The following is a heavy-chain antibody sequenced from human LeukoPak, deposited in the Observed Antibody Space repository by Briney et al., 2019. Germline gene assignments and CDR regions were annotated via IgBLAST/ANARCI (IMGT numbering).Heavy chain of an antibody. CDR3: TRGWLQTRFDY. CDR1: GYTFIGHY. CDR2: INPNSGGT. Sequence: ASVKVSCKASGYTFIGHYIHWVRQAPGQGPEWMGWINPNSGGTNCAQKFQDRVTMTRDTSISTAYIELSSLRSDDTAVYYCTRGWLQTRFDYWGQGTLVTASS. V-gene: IGHV1-2*02. D-gene: IGHD5-24*01. J-gene: IGHJ4*02.